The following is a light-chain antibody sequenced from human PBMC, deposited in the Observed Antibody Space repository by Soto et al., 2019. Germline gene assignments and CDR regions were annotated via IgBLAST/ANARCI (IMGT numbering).Light chain of an antibody. Sequence: QSVLTQPPSASGTPGLRVTISCSGSSSNIGSNTINWYQQLPGTAPKLLIYSNDQRPSGVPDRFSCSKSGTSASLAISGLQSEDEADYYCAAWDGSLNGRVFGTGTKVTVL. CDR3: AAWDGSLNGRV. J-gene: IGLJ1*01. V-gene: IGLV1-44*01. CDR1: SSNIGSNT. CDR2: SND.